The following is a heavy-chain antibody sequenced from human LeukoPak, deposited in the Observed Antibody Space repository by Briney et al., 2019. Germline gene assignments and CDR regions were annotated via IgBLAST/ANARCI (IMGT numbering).Heavy chain of an antibody. D-gene: IGHD3-10*01. CDR1: ETFSSHA. J-gene: IGHJ4*02. V-gene: IGHV1-69*04. Sequence: SVKVSCRASETFSSHAITWVRQAPGQGLEWMGRIIPIVDLVNSAQKFQGRVTFTADKSTTTAYIGLSSLRSEDTAVYYCARAEEDRSGSFCGGYWGQGTLVTVSS. CDR3: ARAEEDRSGSFCGGY. CDR2: IIPIVDLV.